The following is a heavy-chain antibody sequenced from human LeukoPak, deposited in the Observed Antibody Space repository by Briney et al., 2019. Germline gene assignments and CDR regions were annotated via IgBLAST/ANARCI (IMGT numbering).Heavy chain of an antibody. CDR1: GFIFSNYG. CDR2: IWFDGSNE. V-gene: IGHV3-33*02. Sequence: GRSLRLSCAASGFIFSNYGMHWVRQAPGKGLEWVAVIWFDGSNEDYADSAKGRFTISRDNSKNTLFLQMNSLRAEDTAVYYCAKVVPFELGFDYWGQGTLVTVSS. CDR3: AKVVPFELGFDY. D-gene: IGHD3/OR15-3a*01. J-gene: IGHJ4*02.